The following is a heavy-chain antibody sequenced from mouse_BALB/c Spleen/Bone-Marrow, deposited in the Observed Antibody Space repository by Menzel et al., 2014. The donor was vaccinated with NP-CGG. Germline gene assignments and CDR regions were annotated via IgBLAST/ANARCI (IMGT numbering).Heavy chain of an antibody. CDR3: ARVLRWFLDY. J-gene: IGHJ2*01. D-gene: IGHD2-3*01. CDR2: INPSSNYT. Sequence: QVQLQQPGAELARPGASVKMSCKASGYTFXSYTMHWVKQRPGQGLEWIGFINPSSNYTNYNQKFKDKATLTADKSSSTAYMQLSSLTSEDSAVYYCARVLRWFLDYWGQGTTLTVSS. CDR1: GYTFXSYT. V-gene: IGHV1-4*01.